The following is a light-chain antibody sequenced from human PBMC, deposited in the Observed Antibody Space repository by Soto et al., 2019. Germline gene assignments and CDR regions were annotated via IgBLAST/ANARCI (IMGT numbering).Light chain of an antibody. CDR1: QGINSY. J-gene: IGKJ5*01. CDR3: QQINSYPIT. V-gene: IGKV1-9*01. Sequence: DIQLTQSPSFLSASVGDRVTITCRASQGINSYLAWYQQKPGKVPKLRIYAASTLQSGVPSRFSGSGYGTEFTLTISSLQPEDFATYYCQQINSYPITFGQGTRLEI. CDR2: AAS.